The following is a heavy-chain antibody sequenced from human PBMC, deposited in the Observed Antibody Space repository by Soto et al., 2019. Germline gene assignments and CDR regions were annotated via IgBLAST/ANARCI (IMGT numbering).Heavy chain of an antibody. CDR3: ESYAVADNGGVRFDY. J-gene: IGHJ4*02. D-gene: IGHD6-19*01. CDR1: GLYRISDY. CDR2: IYYSGST. V-gene: IGHV4-59*01. Sequence: VSGLYRISDYLIWLSTPKGKGLEWIGYIYYSGSTNYNPSLKSRVTISVDTSKNQFSLKLSSVTAADTAVYYCESYAVADNGGVRFDYWGQGPLLTVSS.